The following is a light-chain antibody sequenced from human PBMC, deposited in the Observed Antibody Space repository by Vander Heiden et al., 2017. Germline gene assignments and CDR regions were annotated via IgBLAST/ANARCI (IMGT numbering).Light chain of an antibody. Sequence: DTQMTLSTSSLSASVGDRVTITSRASQSICSYLNWQQQELGKAPKLLIYATFRCQSGVPSRCSGSGSGTDFTLTISRLQPEDFATYYCQQSYSTPLAFGGGTKVEIK. V-gene: IGKV1-39*01. J-gene: IGKJ4*01. CDR2: ATF. CDR3: QQSYSTPLA. CDR1: QSICSY.